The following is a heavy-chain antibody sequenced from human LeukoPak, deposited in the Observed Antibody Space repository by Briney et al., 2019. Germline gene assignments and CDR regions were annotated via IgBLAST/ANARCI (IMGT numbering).Heavy chain of an antibody. J-gene: IGHJ4*02. Sequence: GGSLRLSCAASGSTFSTYGMHWVRQAPGKGLEWVAITWYDGSNQYYADSVKGRFTISRDNSKNTVYLQMNSLRAEDTAVYYCARDSYDSSSRGSLDYWGQGTLVTVSS. CDR1: GSTFSTYG. D-gene: IGHD3-22*01. CDR3: ARDSYDSSSRGSLDY. V-gene: IGHV3-33*01. CDR2: TWYDGSNQ.